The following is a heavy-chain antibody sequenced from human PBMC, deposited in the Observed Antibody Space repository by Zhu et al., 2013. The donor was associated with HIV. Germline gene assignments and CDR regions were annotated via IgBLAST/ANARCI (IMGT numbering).Heavy chain of an antibody. J-gene: IGHJ5*02. Sequence: QVQLVQSGAEVKKPGASVTVSCKTSGYTFTDFYLHWVRQAPGQGPEWMGWISPVSGRTTYAQKFQGRVTMTRDTSITTAYMELSSLTSDDTAVYYCARDRLGWSGSYQGWFDPVGPGNPGHRLL. V-gene: IGHV1-2*02. CDR1: GYTFTDFY. CDR2: ISPVSGRT. D-gene: IGHD1-26*01. CDR3: ARDRLGWSGSYQGWFDP.